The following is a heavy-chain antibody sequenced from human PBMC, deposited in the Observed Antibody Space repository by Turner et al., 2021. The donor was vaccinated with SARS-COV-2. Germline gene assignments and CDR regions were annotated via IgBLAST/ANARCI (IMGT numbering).Heavy chain of an antibody. CDR3: STRWDRVGRANGFDV. Sequence: QLAPTGAEVQKPGASVKVSCKVYGYSLTEISIHWVRQAPGKGLEWVGCLDLEAQETFRAQKFKNRLILTVDKSSDTAVMELSGLRFEDTAIYYCSTRWDRVGRANGFDVWGQGTRVTVSS. CDR1: GYSLTEIS. D-gene: IGHD5-12*01. CDR2: LDLEAQET. V-gene: IGHV1-24*01. J-gene: IGHJ6*02.